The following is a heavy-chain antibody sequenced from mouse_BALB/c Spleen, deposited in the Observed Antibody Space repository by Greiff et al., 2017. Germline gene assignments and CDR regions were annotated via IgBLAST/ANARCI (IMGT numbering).Heavy chain of an antibody. V-gene: IGHV1S127*01. D-gene: IGHD1-1*01. CDR3: ARRYYGSSYWFAY. Sequence: VKPQESGPELVRPGASVKMSCKASGYTFTSYWMHWVKQRPGQGLEWIGMIDPSNSETRLNQKFKDKATLNVDKSSNTAYMQLSSLTSEDSAVYYCARRYYGSSYWFAYWGQGTLVTVSA. J-gene: IGHJ3*01. CDR2: IDPSNSET. CDR1: GYTFTSYW.